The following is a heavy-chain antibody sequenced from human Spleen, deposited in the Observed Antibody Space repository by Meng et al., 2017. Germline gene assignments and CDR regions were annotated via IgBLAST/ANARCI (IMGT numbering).Heavy chain of an antibody. CDR3: ARHDRTYTYGFAFDY. J-gene: IGHJ4*02. CDR1: GFTFSSYW. Sequence: GESLKISCAAPGFTFSSYWMDWVRQAPGKGLEWVANINQGGSEKYYVDSVKGRFTISRDNPKNSLYLQMNSLRAEDTAVYYCARHDRTYTYGFAFDYWGQGTLVTVSS. V-gene: IGHV3-7*01. CDR2: INQGGSEK. D-gene: IGHD5-18*01.